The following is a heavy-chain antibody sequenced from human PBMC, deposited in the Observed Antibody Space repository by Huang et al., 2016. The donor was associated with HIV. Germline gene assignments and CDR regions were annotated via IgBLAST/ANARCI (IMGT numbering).Heavy chain of an antibody. CDR1: GFSFSTYG. CDR2: ISYDGINK. J-gene: IGHJ4*02. V-gene: IGHV3-30*18. Sequence: VQLVESGGGVVQPGGSLRLACAASGFSFSTYGLHWVRQAPGKGREWLAVISYDGINKYYAHSVNGRFTISRDTSENKVYLQMNSLRHEDTAVYYCAKDGADEEWDIDYWGQGTLVTVSS. D-gene: IGHD1-26*01. CDR3: AKDGADEEWDIDY.